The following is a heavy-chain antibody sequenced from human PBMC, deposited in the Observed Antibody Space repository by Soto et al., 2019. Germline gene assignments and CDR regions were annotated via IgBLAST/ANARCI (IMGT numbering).Heavy chain of an antibody. CDR1: GFTFRNFY. CDR3: ARGMAYPGDAFDI. CDR2: ISSGGSTI. D-gene: IGHD2-8*01. J-gene: IGHJ3*02. V-gene: IGHV3-11*01. Sequence: QVQLVESGGGLVKPGGSLRLSCIVSGFTFRNFYMTWIRQAPGKGLEWVSYISSGGSTIFYADSVKGRFTISRDNAKNSLYLQTNSLRAEDTALYCCARGMAYPGDAFDIWGQGTTVT.